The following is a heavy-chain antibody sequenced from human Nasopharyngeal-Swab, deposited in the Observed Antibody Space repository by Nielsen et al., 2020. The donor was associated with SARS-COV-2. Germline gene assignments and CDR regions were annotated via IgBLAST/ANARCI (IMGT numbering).Heavy chain of an antibody. V-gene: IGHV1-3*01. J-gene: IGHJ4*02. CDR3: ASSSLPYLLWGRDCYSDY. D-gene: IGHD2-21*02. Sequence: ASVKVSCKASGYTFTTYAMHWVRQAPGQRLEWMGWINAGNGNTKYSQKFQGRVTISRDTSASTAYMELSSLRSEDTAVYYCASSSLPYLLWGRDCYSDYWGQGTLVTVSS. CDR1: GYTFTTYA. CDR2: INAGNGNT.